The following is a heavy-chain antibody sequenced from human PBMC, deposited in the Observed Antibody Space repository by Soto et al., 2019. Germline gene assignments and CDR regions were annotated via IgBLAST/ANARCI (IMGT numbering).Heavy chain of an antibody. CDR3: ARDSVRVAGTGYFQH. V-gene: IGHV3-21*01. Sequence: GGSLRLSCAASGFTFSSYSMNWVRQAPGKGLEWVSSISSSSSYIYYADSVKGRFTISRDNAKNSLYLQMNSLRAEDTAVYYCARDSVRVAGTGYFQHWGQGTLVTVSS. D-gene: IGHD6-19*01. CDR1: GFTFSSYS. J-gene: IGHJ1*01. CDR2: ISSSSSYI.